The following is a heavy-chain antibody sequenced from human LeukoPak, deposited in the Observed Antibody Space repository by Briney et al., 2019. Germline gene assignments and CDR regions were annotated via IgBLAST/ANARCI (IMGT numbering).Heavy chain of an antibody. Sequence: PSETLSLTCTVSGGSISSSSYYWGWIRQPPGKGLEWIGSIYYSGSTYYNPSLKSRVTISVDTSKNQFSLKLSSVTAADTAVYYCARDSSSGFDYWGQGTLVTVSS. CDR1: GGSISSSSYY. D-gene: IGHD6-19*01. CDR3: ARDSSSGFDY. J-gene: IGHJ4*02. V-gene: IGHV4-39*02. CDR2: IYYSGST.